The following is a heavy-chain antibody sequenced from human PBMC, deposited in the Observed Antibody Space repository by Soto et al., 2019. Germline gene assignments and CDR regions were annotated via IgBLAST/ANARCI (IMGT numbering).Heavy chain of an antibody. D-gene: IGHD6-13*01. CDR3: ARVLGYNSSWWRHTAFDI. CDR1: GFSFSDYF. V-gene: IGHV1-46*01. Sequence: ASVKVSCKASGFSFSDYFMHWVRQAPGQGLEWMGIINPSGDSRNYAQKFQGRVTITRDTSTSTVYMDLSSLRYEDTAVYYCARVLGYNSSWWRHTAFDIWGQGTMVTVSS. J-gene: IGHJ3*02. CDR2: INPSGDSR.